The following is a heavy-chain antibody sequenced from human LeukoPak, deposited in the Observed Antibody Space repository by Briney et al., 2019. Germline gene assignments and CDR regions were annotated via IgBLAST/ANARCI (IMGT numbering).Heavy chain of an antibody. J-gene: IGHJ6*03. CDR3: ASAQTLDWNDYYYYMDV. CDR1: GGTFSTYA. CDR2: IIPIFGTA. V-gene: IGHV1-69*05. Sequence: SVKVSCKASGGTFSTYAISWVRQAPGQGLEWMGGIIPIFGTANYAQKIQGRVTITTDESTSTAYMELSSLRSEDTAVYYCASAQTLDWNDYYYYMDVWGKGTTVTVSS. D-gene: IGHD3-9*01.